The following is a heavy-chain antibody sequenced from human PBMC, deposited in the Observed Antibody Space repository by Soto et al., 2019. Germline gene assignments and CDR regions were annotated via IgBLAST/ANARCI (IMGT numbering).Heavy chain of an antibody. Sequence: ASVKVSCKASGYTFTSYAMHWVRQAPGQRLEWMGWINAGNGNTKYSQKFQGRVTITRDTSASTAYMGLSSLRSEDTAVYYCARGGKYGSERDPRRYMDVWGKGTTVTVSS. CDR3: ARGGKYGSERDPRRYMDV. D-gene: IGHD3-10*01. J-gene: IGHJ6*03. V-gene: IGHV1-3*01. CDR2: INAGNGNT. CDR1: GYTFTSYA.